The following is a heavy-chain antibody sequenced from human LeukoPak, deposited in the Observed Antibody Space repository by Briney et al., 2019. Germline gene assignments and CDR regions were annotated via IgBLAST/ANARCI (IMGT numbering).Heavy chain of an antibody. CDR3: ARGRFLEWLLFPGAFDI. CDR1: VYTFTSYG. Sequence: ASVTVSCKASVYTFTSYGISWVRQAPGQGLEWMGWISAYNGNTNYAQKLQGRVTMTTDTSTSTAYMELRSLRSDDTAVYYCARGRFLEWLLFPGAFDIWGQGTMVTVSS. V-gene: IGHV1-18*01. CDR2: ISAYNGNT. J-gene: IGHJ3*02. D-gene: IGHD3-3*01.